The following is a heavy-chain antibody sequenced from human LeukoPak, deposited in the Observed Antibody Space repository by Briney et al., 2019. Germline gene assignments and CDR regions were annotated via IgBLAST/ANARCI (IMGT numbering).Heavy chain of an antibody. CDR2: IYYSGST. CDR1: GGSISSGDYY. J-gene: IGHJ2*01. CDR3: ARDLQFPRGSSSKWYFDL. V-gene: IGHV4-30-4*01. Sequence: PSETLSLTCTVSGGSISSGDYYWSWIRQPPGKGLEWIGYIYYSGSTYYNPSLKSRVTISVDTSKNQFSLKLNSVTAADTAVYYCARDLQFPRGSSSKWYFDLWGRGTLVTVSS. D-gene: IGHD6-13*01.